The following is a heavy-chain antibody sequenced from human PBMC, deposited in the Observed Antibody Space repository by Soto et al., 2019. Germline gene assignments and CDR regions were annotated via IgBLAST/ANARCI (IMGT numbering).Heavy chain of an antibody. CDR3: ARETSLENMGGAYHCYVLDV. Sequence: SETLSLTCTVYGGSISSYYWSWIRQPPGKGLEWIGYIYYSGSTNYNPSLKSRVTISVDTSKNQFSLKLSSVTAADTAVYYCARETSLENMGGAYHCYVLDVWGQGTTV. J-gene: IGHJ6*01. CDR1: GGSISSYY. V-gene: IGHV4-59*01. CDR2: IYYSGST. D-gene: IGHD1-1*01.